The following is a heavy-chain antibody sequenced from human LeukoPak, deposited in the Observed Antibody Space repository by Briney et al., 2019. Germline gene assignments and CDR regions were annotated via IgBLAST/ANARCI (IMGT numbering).Heavy chain of an antibody. J-gene: IGHJ6*03. CDR2: INTNTGNP. CDR3: AREGRVRGDNVPNYYYYMDV. V-gene: IGHV7-4-1*02. D-gene: IGHD3-10*01. CDR1: GYTFTSYA. Sequence: ASVKVSCKASGYTFTSYAMNWVRQAPGQGLEWMGWINTNTGNPTYAQGFTGRFVFSLDTSVSTAYLRISSLKAEDTAVYYCAREGRVRGDNVPNYYYYMDVWGKGTTVTVSS.